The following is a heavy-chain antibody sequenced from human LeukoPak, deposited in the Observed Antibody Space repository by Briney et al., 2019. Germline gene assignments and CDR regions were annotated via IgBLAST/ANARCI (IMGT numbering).Heavy chain of an antibody. CDR2: IYYGGST. D-gene: IGHD6-19*01. CDR3: ARDLAVAPYAFDI. Sequence: SETLSLTCTVSGGSISSYYWSWIRQPPGKGLEWIGYIYYGGSTNYNPSLKSRVTISVDTSKNQFSLKLSSVTAADTAVYYCARDLAVAPYAFDIWGQGTMVTVSS. V-gene: IGHV4-59*01. CDR1: GGSISSYY. J-gene: IGHJ3*02.